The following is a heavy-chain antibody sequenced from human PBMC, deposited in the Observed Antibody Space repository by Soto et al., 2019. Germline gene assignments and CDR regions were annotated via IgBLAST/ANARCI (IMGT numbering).Heavy chain of an antibody. D-gene: IGHD2-21*01. CDR1: GDSITSGGYY. CDR3: ARDYYGARSKYYYYGMEV. V-gene: IGHV4-31*03. J-gene: IGHJ6*02. Sequence: QVQLQESGPGVVKPSQTMSLTCTGSGDSITSGGYYWSWLRQQPGKGLEWIGYIYHSGGASYNPSLRGRAVISIDAAKHQFFLRMNAVTAADTPTYYCARDYYGARSKYYYYGMEVWGHGTTVTVSS. CDR2: IYHSGGA.